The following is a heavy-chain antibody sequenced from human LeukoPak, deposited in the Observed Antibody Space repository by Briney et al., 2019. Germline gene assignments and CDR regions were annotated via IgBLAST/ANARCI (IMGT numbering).Heavy chain of an antibody. D-gene: IGHD2-15*01. CDR1: GFTFSSYA. V-gene: IGHV3-23*01. J-gene: IGHJ4*02. Sequence: GGSLRLSCAASGFTFSSYAMSWVRQAPGKGLEWVSAISGSGGSTYYADSVKGRFTISRDNSKNTLYLQMNSLRAEDTAVYYCAKRYCSGGSCYMGFDYWGQGTLVTVPS. CDR2: ISGSGGST. CDR3: AKRYCSGGSCYMGFDY.